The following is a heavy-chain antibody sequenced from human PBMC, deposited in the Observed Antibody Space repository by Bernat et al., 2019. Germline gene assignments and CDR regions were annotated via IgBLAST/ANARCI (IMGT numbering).Heavy chain of an antibody. V-gene: IGHV3-53*05. Sequence: EVQLVETGGGLIQPGGSLRLSCAASGFTVSSNYMSWVRQAPGKGLEWVSVIYSGGSTYYADSVKGRFTISRDNAKNTLYIQMNSLRAEDTAVYYCATYDILTGYYHWGQGTLVTVSS. CDR2: IYSGGST. CDR3: ATYDILTGYYH. D-gene: IGHD3-9*01. CDR1: GFTVSSNY. J-gene: IGHJ4*02.